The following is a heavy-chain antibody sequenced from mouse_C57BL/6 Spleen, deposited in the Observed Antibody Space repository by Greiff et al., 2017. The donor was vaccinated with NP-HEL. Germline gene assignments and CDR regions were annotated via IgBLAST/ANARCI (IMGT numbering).Heavy chain of an antibody. CDR2: INPGSGGT. J-gene: IGHJ2*01. D-gene: IGHD1-2*01. CDR1: GYAFTNYL. Sequence: VQLQQSGAELVRPGTSVKVSCKASGYAFTNYLIEWVKQRPGQGLEWIGVINPGSGGTNYNEKFKGKATLTADKSSSTAYMQLSSLTSEDSAVYFCARGALLLYYFDYWGQGTTLTVSS. CDR3: ARGALLLYYFDY. V-gene: IGHV1-54*01.